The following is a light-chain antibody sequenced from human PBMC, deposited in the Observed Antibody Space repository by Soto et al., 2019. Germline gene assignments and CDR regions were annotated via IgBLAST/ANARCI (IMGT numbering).Light chain of an antibody. J-gene: IGKJ4*01. CDR1: QSVSTW. CDR2: KAS. Sequence: DIQMTQSPSTLSASVGDRVTITCRASQSVSTWLAWYQQKPGKAPKLPIYKASSLESGVPSRFSGSGSGTEFTLTISSLQPDDFATYYCQQYKSVSLLTFGGGTKVDIK. V-gene: IGKV1-5*03. CDR3: QQYKSVSLLT.